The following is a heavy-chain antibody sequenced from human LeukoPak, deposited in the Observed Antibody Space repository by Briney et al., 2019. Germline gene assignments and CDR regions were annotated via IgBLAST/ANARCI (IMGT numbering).Heavy chain of an antibody. V-gene: IGHV4-59*01. J-gene: IGHJ3*02. Sequence: SETLSLTCTVSGGSISSYYWSWIRQPPGKGLEWIGYIYYSGSTNYNPSLKSRVTISVDTSKNQFSLKLSPVTAADTAVYYCARGRLELRFLEWSNAFDIWGQGTMVTVSS. D-gene: IGHD3-3*01. CDR2: IYYSGST. CDR3: ARGRLELRFLEWSNAFDI. CDR1: GGSISSYY.